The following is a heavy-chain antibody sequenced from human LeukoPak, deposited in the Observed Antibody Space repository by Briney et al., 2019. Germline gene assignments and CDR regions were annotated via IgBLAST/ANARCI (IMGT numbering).Heavy chain of an antibody. D-gene: IGHD3-22*01. J-gene: IGHJ4*02. Sequence: GGSLRLSCAASGFTFSSYAMSWVRQAPGKGLEWVSAISGSGGSTYYTDSVKGRFTISRDNSKNTLYLQMNSLRAEDTAVYYCVRDDDRPDNGLDYWGQGTLITVSS. CDR3: VRDDDRPDNGLDY. CDR1: GFTFSSYA. CDR2: ISGSGGST. V-gene: IGHV3-23*01.